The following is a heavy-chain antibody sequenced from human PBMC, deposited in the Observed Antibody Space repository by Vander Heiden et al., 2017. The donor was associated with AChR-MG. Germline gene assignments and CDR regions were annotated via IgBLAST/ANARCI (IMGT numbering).Heavy chain of an antibody. CDR2: ISSSSSYI. Sequence: EVQLVESGGGLVKPGGSLRLSCAASGFPFSSYSMNWVRQAPGKGLEWVSSISSSSSYIYYADSVKGRFTISRDNAKNSLYLQMNSLRAEDTAVYYCARVGIAVAALDPWGQGTLVTVSS. CDR3: ARVGIAVAALDP. V-gene: IGHV3-21*01. D-gene: IGHD6-19*01. J-gene: IGHJ5*02. CDR1: GFPFSSYS.